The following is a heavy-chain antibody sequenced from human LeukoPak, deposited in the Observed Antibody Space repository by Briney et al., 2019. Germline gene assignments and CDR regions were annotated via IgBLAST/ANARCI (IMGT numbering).Heavy chain of an antibody. CDR2: INSDGSST. Sequence: GGSLRLSCAASGFTFSSYWMHWVRQAPGKGLVRVSRINSDGSSTSYADSVKGRFTISRDNAKNTPYLQMNSLRAEDTAVYYCARYSSSHYFDYWGQGTVVTASS. J-gene: IGHJ4*02. CDR1: GFTFSSYW. CDR3: ARYSSSHYFDY. V-gene: IGHV3-74*01. D-gene: IGHD6-6*01.